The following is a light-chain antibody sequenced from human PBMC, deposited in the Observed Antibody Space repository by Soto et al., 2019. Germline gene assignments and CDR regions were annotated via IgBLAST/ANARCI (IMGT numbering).Light chain of an antibody. CDR3: QQRSSWPLT. J-gene: IGKJ4*01. V-gene: IGKV3-11*01. CDR1: QSVGSQ. CDR2: DAS. Sequence: EVVLTQSPATLSLSPGERATLSCRASQSVGSQLAWYQQKPGQAPRLLINDASNRATGIPARFSGSGSGTDFTLTISSLEPEDFAVYSCQQRSSWPLTFGGGTKVEIK.